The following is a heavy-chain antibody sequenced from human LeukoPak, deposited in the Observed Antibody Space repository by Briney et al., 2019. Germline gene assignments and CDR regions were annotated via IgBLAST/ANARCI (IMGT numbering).Heavy chain of an antibody. Sequence: GGSLRLSCAASGFTFRIYGMHWVRQAPGKGLEWLTLIRYDGGNASYADSVKGRFTISRDNSKNTLYLQMNSLRAEDTAVYYCATPEPREGAFDIWGQGTMVTVSS. CDR2: IRYDGGNA. CDR1: GFTFRIYG. V-gene: IGHV3-30*02. D-gene: IGHD1-14*01. CDR3: ATPEPREGAFDI. J-gene: IGHJ3*02.